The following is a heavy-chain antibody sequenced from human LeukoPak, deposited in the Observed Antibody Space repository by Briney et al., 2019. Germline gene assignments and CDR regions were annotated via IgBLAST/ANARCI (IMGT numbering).Heavy chain of an antibody. CDR2: IKSKTDGGTT. Sequence: GGSLRLSCAASGFTFSNAWMSWVRQAPGKGLEWVGRIKSKTDGGTTDYAAPVKGVFTISRDDPKNTLYLQMNSLKTEDTAVYYCTYNWNYGYFDYWGQGTLVTVSS. CDR1: GFTFSNAW. D-gene: IGHD1-7*01. J-gene: IGHJ4*02. CDR3: TYNWNYGYFDY. V-gene: IGHV3-15*01.